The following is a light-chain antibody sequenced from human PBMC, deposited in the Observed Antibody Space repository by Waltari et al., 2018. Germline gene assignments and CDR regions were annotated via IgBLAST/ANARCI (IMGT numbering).Light chain of an antibody. V-gene: IGLV3-21*02. CDR1: QIRTKN. J-gene: IGLJ2*01. Sequence: SYVLTQPPSVSVAPGQTATLVCGADQIRTKNVNGYQQRPGQAPVLVVYHDSGRPSGIPERFAGSNSENTATLTITGVEVGDEADYYCQVWDSDIVVFGGGTKLTVL. CDR3: QVWDSDIVV. CDR2: HDS.